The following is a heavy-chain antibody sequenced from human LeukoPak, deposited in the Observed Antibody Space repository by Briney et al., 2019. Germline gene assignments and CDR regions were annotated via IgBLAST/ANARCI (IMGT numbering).Heavy chain of an antibody. CDR3: ARGENYDILTGYIL. V-gene: IGHV1-18*01. D-gene: IGHD3-9*01. CDR1: GYTFTSYG. J-gene: IGHJ4*02. Sequence: ASVKVSCKASGYTFTSYGISWVRQAPGQGLEWMGWISAYNSHTNYAQKLQGRVTMTTDTSTSIAYMELRSLRSDDTAVYYCARGENYDILTGYILWGQGTLVTVSS. CDR2: ISAYNSHT.